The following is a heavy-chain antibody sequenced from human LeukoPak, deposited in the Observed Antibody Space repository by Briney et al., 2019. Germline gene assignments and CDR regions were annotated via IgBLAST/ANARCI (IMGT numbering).Heavy chain of an antibody. CDR1: GYTFTGYY. D-gene: IGHD2-15*01. V-gene: IGHV1-2*06. CDR3: ARYPRGYCSGGSCYRFDY. CDR2: INPNSGGT. Sequence: ASVKVSCKASGYTFTGYYMHWVRQAPGQGLEWMGRINPNSGGTNYAQKFQGRVTMTRDTSISTAYMELSRLGSDDTAVYYCARYPRGYCSGGSCYRFDYWGQGTLVTVSS. J-gene: IGHJ4*02.